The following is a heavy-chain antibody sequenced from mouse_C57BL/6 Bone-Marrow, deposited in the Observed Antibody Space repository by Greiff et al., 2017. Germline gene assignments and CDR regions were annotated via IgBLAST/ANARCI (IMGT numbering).Heavy chain of an antibody. V-gene: IGHV1-72*01. Sequence: VQLQQPGAELVKPGASVKLSCKASGYTFTSYWMHWVKQRPGRGLEWIGRIDPNSGGTKYNEKFKSQATLTVDKPSSTAYMQLSSLTSADSAVYYCARSRAFITTVVPYYYAMDYWGQGTSVTVSS. CDR3: ARSRAFITTVVPYYYAMDY. CDR2: IDPNSGGT. CDR1: GYTFTSYW. D-gene: IGHD1-1*01. J-gene: IGHJ4*01.